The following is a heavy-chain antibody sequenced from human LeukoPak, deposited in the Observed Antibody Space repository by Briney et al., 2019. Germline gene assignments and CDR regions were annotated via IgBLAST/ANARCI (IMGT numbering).Heavy chain of an antibody. CDR3: ARVSNSIAAAAD. CDR2: IYPGDSDT. CDR1: GYTFTTYW. V-gene: IGHV5-51*07. D-gene: IGHD6-13*01. Sequence: GEPLKISSKRSGYTFTTYWIGWVHQMLGKGLEGRGIIYPGDSDTRYSPSSQAKVTISANKPSSTAYLQWTSLKASKTPMYSCARVSNSIAAAADWGQGTLVTVSS. J-gene: IGHJ4*02.